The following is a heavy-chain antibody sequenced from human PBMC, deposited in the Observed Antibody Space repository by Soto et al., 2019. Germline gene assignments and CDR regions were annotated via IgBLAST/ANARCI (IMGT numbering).Heavy chain of an antibody. CDR2: MNPNSGNT. Sequence: ASVKVSCKASGYTFTIYDINWVRQATGQGLEWMGWMNPNSGNTGYAQKFQGRVTMTRNTSISTAYMELSSLRSEDTAVYYCARGGSSLYYFDYWGQGTLVTVSS. CDR1: GYTFTIYD. V-gene: IGHV1-8*02. D-gene: IGHD6-13*01. CDR3: ARGGSSLYYFDY. J-gene: IGHJ4*02.